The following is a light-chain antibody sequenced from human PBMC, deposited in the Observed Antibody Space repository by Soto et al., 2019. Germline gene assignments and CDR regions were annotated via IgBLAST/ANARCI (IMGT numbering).Light chain of an antibody. Sequence: DIQMTQSPSSLSSSVGDRVTITCRASQRIATYFNWYQQKPGRAPTLLIHSASTLQSGVPSRYSGSGSGTDFTLTISRLQPEDFASFFCQQSFRAPTWTFGQGTKVDI. CDR1: QRIATY. CDR2: SAS. V-gene: IGKV1-39*01. CDR3: QQSFRAPTWT. J-gene: IGKJ1*01.